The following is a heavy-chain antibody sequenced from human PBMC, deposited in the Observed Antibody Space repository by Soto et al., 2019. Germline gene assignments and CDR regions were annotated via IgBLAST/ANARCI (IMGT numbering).Heavy chain of an antibody. CDR3: ARGRPYYPRALDY. CDR2: INHSGST. Sequence: SETLSLTCAVYGGSFSGYYWSWIRQPPGKGLEWIGEINHSGSTNYNPSLKSRVTISVDTSKNQFSLKLSSVTAADTAVYYCARGRPYYPRALDYWGQGTLVTVSS. D-gene: IGHD3-22*01. V-gene: IGHV4-34*01. CDR1: GGSFSGYY. J-gene: IGHJ4*02.